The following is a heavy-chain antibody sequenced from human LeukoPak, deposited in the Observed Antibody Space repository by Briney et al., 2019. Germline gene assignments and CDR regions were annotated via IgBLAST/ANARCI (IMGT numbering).Heavy chain of an antibody. V-gene: IGHV1-2*06. Sequence: ASVKVSCKASGYTFAGYYMHWVRQAPGQGLEWMGRINPNSGGTNYAQKFQGRVTMTRDTSISTAYMELSRLRSDDTAVYYCASISPSSRYFDLWGRGTLVTVSS. CDR1: GYTFAGYY. J-gene: IGHJ2*01. CDR2: INPNSGGT. CDR3: ASISPSSRYFDL.